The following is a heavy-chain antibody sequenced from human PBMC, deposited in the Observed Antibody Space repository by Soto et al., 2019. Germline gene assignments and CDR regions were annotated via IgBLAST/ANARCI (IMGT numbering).Heavy chain of an antibody. CDR1: GFSLNTPRAS. D-gene: IGHD3-10*01. V-gene: IGHV2-5*02. J-gene: IGHJ4*02. CDR2: IYWDDDK. Sequence: QITLKESGPPLASPTQTLTLTCTFSGFSLNTPRASVGWLRQPPGKALEWLALIYWDDDKRYSPSLKSRLTITKDSSTKQVVLTMTNLEPVDTGTYYCAHSRGFGELAFDYWGQGTLVSVSS. CDR3: AHSRGFGELAFDY.